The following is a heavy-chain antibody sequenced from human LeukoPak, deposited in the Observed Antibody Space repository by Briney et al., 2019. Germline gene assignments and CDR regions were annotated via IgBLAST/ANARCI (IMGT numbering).Heavy chain of an antibody. CDR2: IYTSGST. D-gene: IGHD2-15*01. CDR1: GGSISSYY. J-gene: IGHJ3*02. CDR3: ARHAPLPFLSGGSCYSCGAFDI. V-gene: IGHV4-4*09. Sequence: SETLSLTCTVSGGSISSYYWSWIRQPPGEGLEWIGYIYTSGSTNYNPSLKSRVTISVDTSKNQFSLKLSSVTAADTAVYYCARHAPLPFLSGGSCYSCGAFDIWGQGTMVTVSS.